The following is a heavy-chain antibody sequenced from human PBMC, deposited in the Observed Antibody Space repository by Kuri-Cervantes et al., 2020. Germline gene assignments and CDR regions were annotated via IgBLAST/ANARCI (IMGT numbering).Heavy chain of an antibody. Sequence: LSLTCAASGFTFSNYWMHWVRQAPGKGLVWVSRSNGDGTLTKYADSVKGRFTISRDNAKNTLYLEMNSLRVEDTSIYYCATAVNGSCFNWGQGTLVTVSS. J-gene: IGHJ4*02. CDR3: ATAVNGSCFN. CDR2: SNGDGTLT. D-gene: IGHD2-15*01. CDR1: GFTFSNYW. V-gene: IGHV3-74*03.